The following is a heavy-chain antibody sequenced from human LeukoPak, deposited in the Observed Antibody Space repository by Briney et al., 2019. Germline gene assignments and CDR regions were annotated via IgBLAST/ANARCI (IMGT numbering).Heavy chain of an antibody. CDR2: IIPIFGTA. CDR1: GGTFSSYA. Sequence: SVKVSCKASGGTFSSYAISWVRQAPGPGLEWMGGIIPIFGTANYAQKFQGRVTITTDESTSTAYMELSSLRSEDTAVYYCASALMVADAFDIWGQGTMVTVSS. J-gene: IGHJ3*02. CDR3: ASALMVADAFDI. V-gene: IGHV1-69*05. D-gene: IGHD4/OR15-4a*01.